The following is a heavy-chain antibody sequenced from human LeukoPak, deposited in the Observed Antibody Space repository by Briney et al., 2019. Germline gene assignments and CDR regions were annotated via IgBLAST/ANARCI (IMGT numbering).Heavy chain of an antibody. V-gene: IGHV3-72*01. D-gene: IGHD1-14*01. CDR2: TRNKAKSYTT. J-gene: IGHJ2*01. CDR3: VSGGPDRTYWYFDL. CDR1: GFTFSDHY. Sequence: GGSLRLSCAASGFTFSDHYMDWVRQAPGKGLEWVARTRNKAKSYTTEYAASVKGRFTISRDDSKNSLYLQMNSLKTEDTAVYCCVSGGPDRTYWYFDLWGRGTLVTVSS.